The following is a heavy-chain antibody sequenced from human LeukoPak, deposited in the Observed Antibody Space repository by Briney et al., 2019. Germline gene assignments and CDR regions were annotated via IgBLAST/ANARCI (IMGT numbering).Heavy chain of an antibody. CDR1: GLTFNNFA. CDR2: ISIDGAKT. J-gene: IGHJ6*04. CDR3: AKGEGGSSSWYDFYDYGMDV. V-gene: IGHV3-30*18. Sequence: GTSPRLSCAASGLTFNNFAMHWVRQAPGKGLEWVAVISIDGAKTYSADSVKGRFTISRDNSKKTLYLKMNTVRAEDTAVYYCAKGEGGSSSWYDFYDYGMDVWGIGTTVTVSS. D-gene: IGHD2-2*01.